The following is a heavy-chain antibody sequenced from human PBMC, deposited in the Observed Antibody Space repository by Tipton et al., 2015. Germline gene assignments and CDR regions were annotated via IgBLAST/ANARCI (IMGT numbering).Heavy chain of an antibody. D-gene: IGHD2-21*01. J-gene: IGHJ6*02. CDR1: GFTVSNNY. CDR2: IYSDGRT. V-gene: IGHV3-53*01. CDR3: AKDLLWAVEESWGTDV. Sequence: SLRLSCAASGFTVSNNYMSWVRQAPGTGLEWVSVIYSDGRTNYADSVKGRFTISRDNSKNTLYLQMNSLRVEDTAVYYCAKDLLWAVEESWGTDVWGQGTTVIVSS.